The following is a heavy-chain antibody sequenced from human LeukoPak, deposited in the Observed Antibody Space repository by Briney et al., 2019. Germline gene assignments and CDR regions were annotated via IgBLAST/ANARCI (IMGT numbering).Heavy chain of an antibody. J-gene: IGHJ4*02. CDR1: GFTFSSYA. V-gene: IGHV3-23*01. CDR2: ISGRGGST. D-gene: IGHD3-3*01. CDR3: AKDFWSDYYSGYFDY. Sequence: PGGSLRLTCAASGFTFSSYAMSWVRQAPGKGLEWVSSISGRGGSTYYADSVKGRFTISRDNSKNTLYLQMNSPRAEDTAVYYCAKDFWSDYYSGYFDYWGQGTLVTVSS.